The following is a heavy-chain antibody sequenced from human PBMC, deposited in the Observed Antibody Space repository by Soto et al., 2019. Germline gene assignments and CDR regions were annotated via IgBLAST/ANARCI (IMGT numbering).Heavy chain of an antibody. D-gene: IGHD2-2*01. Sequence: GGSLRLSCAASGFTFSSYAMHWVRQAPGKGLEWVAVISYDGSNKYYADSVKGRFTISRDNSKNTLYLQMNSLRAEDTAVYYCARSYCSSTSCYPWSGPYYYYGMDVWGQGTTVTAP. CDR2: ISYDGSNK. CDR1: GFTFSSYA. J-gene: IGHJ6*02. CDR3: ARSYCSSTSCYPWSGPYYYYGMDV. V-gene: IGHV3-30-3*01.